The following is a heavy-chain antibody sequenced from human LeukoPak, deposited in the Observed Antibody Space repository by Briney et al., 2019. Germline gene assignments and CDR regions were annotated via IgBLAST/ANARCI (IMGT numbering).Heavy chain of an antibody. V-gene: IGHV3-33*01. J-gene: IGHJ4*02. CDR2: IWYDGSNK. D-gene: IGHD2-15*01. CDR1: GFTFSSYG. Sequence: GGSLRLSCAASGFTFSSYGMHWVRQAPGKGLEWVAVIWYDGSNKYYADSVKGRFTISRDNSKNTLYLQMNSLRAEDTAVYYCARDGAPNLGYCSGGSCSWRYFDYWGQGTLVTVSS. CDR3: ARDGAPNLGYCSGGSCSWRYFDY.